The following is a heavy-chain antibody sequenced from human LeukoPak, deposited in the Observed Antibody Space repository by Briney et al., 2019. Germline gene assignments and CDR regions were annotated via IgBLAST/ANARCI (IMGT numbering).Heavy chain of an antibody. CDR1: GFTFSSYS. CDR3: ARDYYDSKGLDAFDI. D-gene: IGHD3-22*01. Sequence: GGSLRLSCAASGFTFSSYSMNWVRQAPGKGLEWVSSISSSSSYIYYADSVKGRFTISRDNAKNSLYLQMNSLRAEDTAVYYCARDYYDSKGLDAFDIWGQGTMVTASS. J-gene: IGHJ3*02. V-gene: IGHV3-21*01. CDR2: ISSSSSYI.